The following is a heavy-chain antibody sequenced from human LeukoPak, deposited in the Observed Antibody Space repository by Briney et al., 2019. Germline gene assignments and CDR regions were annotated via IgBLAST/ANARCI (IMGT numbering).Heavy chain of an antibody. CDR2: IYPGDSDT. CDR3: ARHLVVPAATTQGWFDP. V-gene: IGHV5-51*01. CDR1: GYSFTSYW. D-gene: IGHD2-2*01. J-gene: IGHJ5*02. Sequence: GESLKISCKGSGYSFTSYWIGWVRQMPGKGLEWMGIIYPGDSDTRYSPSFQGQVTISADKSISTAYLQWSSLKASDTAMYYCARHLVVPAATTQGWFDPWGQGTLVTASS.